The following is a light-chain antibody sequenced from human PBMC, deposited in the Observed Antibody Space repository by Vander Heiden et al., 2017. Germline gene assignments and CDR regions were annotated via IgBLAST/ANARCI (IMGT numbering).Light chain of an antibody. CDR1: QRISTY. V-gene: IGKV1-39*01. J-gene: IGKJ2*01. CDR2: AAS. CDR3: QQSHSTPPYT. Sequence: DIQMIQSPSSLSASVGDRVTITCRASQRISTYLNWYQQKPGKAPKLLIYAASTLQSGVPSRFSGSGSGTDFTLTISSLQPEDFATYYCQQSHSTPPYTFGQGTKLEIK.